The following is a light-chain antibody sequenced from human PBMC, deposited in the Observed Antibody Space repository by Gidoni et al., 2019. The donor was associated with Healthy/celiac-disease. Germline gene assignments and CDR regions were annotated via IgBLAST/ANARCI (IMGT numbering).Light chain of an antibody. Sequence: DIVLTQPPATLSLSSGERATLPCRASQSVSSYLAWYQQKPGQAPRLLIYDASNRATGIPARFSGSGSGTDFTLTISSLEPEDFAVYYCQQRSNWPPWTFGQGTKVEIK. CDR2: DAS. V-gene: IGKV3-11*01. J-gene: IGKJ1*01. CDR3: QQRSNWPPWT. CDR1: QSVSSY.